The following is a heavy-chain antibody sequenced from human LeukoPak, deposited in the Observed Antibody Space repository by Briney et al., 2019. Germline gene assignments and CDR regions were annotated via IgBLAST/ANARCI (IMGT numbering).Heavy chain of an antibody. D-gene: IGHD6-13*01. Sequence: GGSLRLSCVASGFTFSSYTMNWVRQAPGRGLEWVSSISSSSSYIYYADSVKGRFTISRDNAKNSLYLQMNSLRAEDTAVYYCAGSSWWGHAIDYWGQGTLVTVSS. CDR1: GFTFSSYT. V-gene: IGHV3-21*01. J-gene: IGHJ4*02. CDR3: AGSSWWGHAIDY. CDR2: ISSSSSYI.